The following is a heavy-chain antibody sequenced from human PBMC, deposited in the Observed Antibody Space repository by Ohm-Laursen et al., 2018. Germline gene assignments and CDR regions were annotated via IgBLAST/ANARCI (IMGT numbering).Heavy chain of an antibody. CDR1: GITFSNNA. V-gene: IGHV3-23*01. CDR2: ISADVRST. J-gene: IGHJ5*02. D-gene: IGHD3-16*01. Sequence: SLRLSCAASGITFSNNAMSWVRQAPGKGLEWVSSISADVRSTYYADSVKGRFTISRDNSKNTLDLQMKSLRVEDTAMYYCARGWGWFDPWGQGTPVTVSS. CDR3: ARGWGWFDP.